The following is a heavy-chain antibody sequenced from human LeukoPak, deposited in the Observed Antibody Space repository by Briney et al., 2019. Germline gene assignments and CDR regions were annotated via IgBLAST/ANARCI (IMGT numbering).Heavy chain of an antibody. CDR2: INPSGGST. CDR1: GYTFTIYY. CDR3: ARNKGPKGYDMDV. D-gene: IGHD2-15*01. V-gene: IGHV1-46*01. Sequence: ASVKVSCKASGYTFTIYYMHWVRQAPGQGLEWMGIINPSGGSTSYAQKFQGRVTMTRDMSTSTVYMDLSSLKSEDTAVYYCARNKGPKGYDMDVWGKGTTVTVSS. J-gene: IGHJ6*03.